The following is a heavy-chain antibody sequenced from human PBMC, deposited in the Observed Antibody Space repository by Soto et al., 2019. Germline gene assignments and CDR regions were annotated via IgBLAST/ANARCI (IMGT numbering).Heavy chain of an antibody. J-gene: IGHJ5*02. Sequence: QLQLQESGSGLVKPSQTLSLTCAVSGGSISSGGYAWNWIRQPPGKGLEWIGYIYHSGYTSYSPSLKSRVTISVEKSKNQFSLKLSFVTAADTAVYYCARDSLTGNYFDPWGQGTLVTVSS. V-gene: IGHV4-30-2*01. CDR3: ARDSLTGNYFDP. CDR1: GGSISSGGYA. D-gene: IGHD1-7*01. CDR2: IYHSGYT.